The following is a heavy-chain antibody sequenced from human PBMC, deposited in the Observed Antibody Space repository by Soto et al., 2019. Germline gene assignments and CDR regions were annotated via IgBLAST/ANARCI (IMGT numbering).Heavy chain of an antibody. V-gene: IGHV3-15*07. CDR1: GFTFSNAW. CDR3: TTVAWYYYDSSGYYGNDY. J-gene: IGHJ4*02. CDR2: IKSKTDGGTT. D-gene: IGHD3-22*01. Sequence: EVQLVESGGGLVKPGGSLRLSCAASGFTFSNAWMNWVRQAPGKGLEWVGRIKSKTDGGTTDYAAPVKGRFTISRDDSKNTLYLQMNSLKTEDTAVYYCTTVAWYYYDSSGYYGNDYWGQGTLVTVSS.